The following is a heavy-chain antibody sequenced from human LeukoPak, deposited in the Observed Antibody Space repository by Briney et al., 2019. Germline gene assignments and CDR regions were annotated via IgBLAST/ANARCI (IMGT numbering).Heavy chain of an antibody. CDR1: GYTFTSLG. J-gene: IGHJ3*02. CDR3: ARDLGKMVTTGGGDAFDI. Sequence: ASVKVSCKASGYTFTSLGLSWVRQAPGQGLEWMGWISAYNGNTNYAQKFQGRASMTTDTSTSTAYMELRSLRSDDTAVYYCARDLGKMVTTGGGDAFDIWGQGTMVTVSS. V-gene: IGHV1-18*01. CDR2: ISAYNGNT. D-gene: IGHD4-17*01.